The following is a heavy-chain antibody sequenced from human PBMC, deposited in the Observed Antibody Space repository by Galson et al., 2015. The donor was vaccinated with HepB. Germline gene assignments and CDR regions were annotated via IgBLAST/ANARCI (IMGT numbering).Heavy chain of an antibody. V-gene: IGHV3-73*01. CDR3: VRSGDFSGYSSR. CDR2: IRSKATNYAA. CDR1: GFTFSGSA. J-gene: IGHJ4*02. Sequence: SLRLSCAASGFTFSGSATHWVRQASGRGPEWIGHIRSKATNYAALYVPSRQGRFTISRDDSKNMAYLHMRSLKTDDTDVYYCVRSGDFSGYSSRWGQGTLVTVSS. D-gene: IGHD6-13*01.